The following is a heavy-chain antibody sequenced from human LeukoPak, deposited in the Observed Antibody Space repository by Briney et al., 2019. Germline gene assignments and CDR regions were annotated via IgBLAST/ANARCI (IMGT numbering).Heavy chain of an antibody. V-gene: IGHV4-38-2*02. Sequence: SETLSLTCTVSGYSISSGYYWGWIRQPPGKGLEWTGSIDHSGSTYYNPSLKSRVTISVDTSKNQFSLKLSSVTAADTAVYYCARVAGTGVGYYYYYMDVWGKGTTVTVSS. CDR3: ARVAGTGVGYYYYYMDV. J-gene: IGHJ6*03. D-gene: IGHD6-13*01. CDR2: IDHSGST. CDR1: GYSISSGYY.